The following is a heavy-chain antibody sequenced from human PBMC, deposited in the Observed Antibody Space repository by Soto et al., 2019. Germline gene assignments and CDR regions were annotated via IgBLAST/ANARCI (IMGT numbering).Heavy chain of an antibody. CDR2: ISGSGGST. CDR3: AKDWVVDIRRIAVAGECDY. V-gene: IGHV3-23*01. D-gene: IGHD6-19*01. Sequence: EVQLLESGGGLVQPGGSLRLSCAASGFTFSSYAMSWVRQAPGKGLEWVSAISGSGGSTYYADSVKGRFNISRDNAKNWLYVEMNSLRAEDTDVNYCAKDWVVDIRRIAVAGECDYWGQGTLVTVSS. CDR1: GFTFSSYA. J-gene: IGHJ4*02.